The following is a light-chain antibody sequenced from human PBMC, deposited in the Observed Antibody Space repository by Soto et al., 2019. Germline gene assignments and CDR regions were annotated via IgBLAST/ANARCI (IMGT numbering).Light chain of an antibody. Sequence: DIQMTQSPSSLSASVGDRVTITCRASQSISSYLNWYHQKPGKAPKLLIYSASSLQSGVPSRFSGSGSGTDFTLTISSLQHEDFATYYCQQSYTTPWTFRQGTKVEIK. CDR1: QSISSY. CDR2: SAS. V-gene: IGKV1-39*01. CDR3: QQSYTTPWT. J-gene: IGKJ1*01.